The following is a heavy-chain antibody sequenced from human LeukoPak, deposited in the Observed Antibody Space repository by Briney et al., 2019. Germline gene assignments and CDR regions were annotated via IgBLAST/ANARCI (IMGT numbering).Heavy chain of an antibody. D-gene: IGHD4-23*01. V-gene: IGHV3-30*18. CDR3: AKEDYGGNYISY. CDR1: GFTVSSNY. CDR2: ISYDGSNK. Sequence: PGGSLRLSCAASGFTVSSNYMSWVRQAPGKGLEWVAVISYDGSNKYYADSVKGRFTISRDNSKNTLYLQMNSLRAEDTAVYYCAKEDYGGNYISYWGQGTLVTVSS. J-gene: IGHJ4*02.